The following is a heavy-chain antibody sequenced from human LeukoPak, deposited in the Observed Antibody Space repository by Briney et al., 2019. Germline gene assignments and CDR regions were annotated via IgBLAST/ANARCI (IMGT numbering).Heavy chain of an antibody. Sequence: PSETLSLTCTVSGGSISGYYWSWIRQSPGKGLEWIAYIYNSGSTNYNPSLQSRVTISVDTSKNQFSLNLSSVTAADTAVYYCARSMSPDYWGQGTLVTVSS. CDR2: IYNSGST. CDR1: GGSISGYY. J-gene: IGHJ4*02. V-gene: IGHV4-59*08. CDR3: ARSMSPDY. D-gene: IGHD2/OR15-2a*01.